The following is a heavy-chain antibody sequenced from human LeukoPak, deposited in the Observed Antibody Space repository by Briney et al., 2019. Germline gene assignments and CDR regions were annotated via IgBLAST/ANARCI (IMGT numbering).Heavy chain of an antibody. D-gene: IGHD3-10*01. J-gene: IGHJ4*02. CDR1: GFTFSSYA. CDR3: AKDRQMVRGVTAFDH. CDR2: ISGSGGST. Sequence: PGGSLRLSCAASGFTFSSYAMSWVRQAPGKGLEWVSAISGSGGSTYYADSVKGRFTISRDNSKNTLYLQMNSLRAEDTAVYYCAKDRQMVRGVTAFDHWGQGTLVTVSS. V-gene: IGHV3-23*01.